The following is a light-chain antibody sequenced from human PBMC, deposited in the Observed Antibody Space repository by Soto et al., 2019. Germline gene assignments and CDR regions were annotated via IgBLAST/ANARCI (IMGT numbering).Light chain of an antibody. CDR3: QQSYDMPWT. V-gene: IGKV1-39*01. CDR1: QSISTY. Sequence: DIQMTQSPSSLSASVGDTVTITCRASQSISTYLTWYQQKPGKAPKLLIYATYNLQGGVPSRFSGSASGTDFTLTISSLQHEDFATYYCQQSYDMPWTVGPGTKVDIK. J-gene: IGKJ1*01. CDR2: ATY.